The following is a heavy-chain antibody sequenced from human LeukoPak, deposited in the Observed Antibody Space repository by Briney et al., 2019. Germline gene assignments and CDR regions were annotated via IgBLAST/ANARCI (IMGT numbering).Heavy chain of an antibody. D-gene: IGHD6-6*01. CDR3: ARAIQYSSSKPWFDP. V-gene: IGHV1-18*01. J-gene: IGHJ5*02. CDR1: GYTFTSYG. Sequence: ASVKVSCKASGYTFTSYGISWVRQAPGQGLEWMGWISAYNGNTNYAQKLQDRVTMTTDTSTTTAYMELRSLRSDDTAVYYCARAIQYSSSKPWFDPWGQGTQVTVSS. CDR2: ISAYNGNT.